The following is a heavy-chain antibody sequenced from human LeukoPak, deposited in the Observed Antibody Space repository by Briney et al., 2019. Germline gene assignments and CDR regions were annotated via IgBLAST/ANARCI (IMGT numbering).Heavy chain of an antibody. CDR2: IYTSGST. J-gene: IGHJ4*02. CDR1: GGSISSGSYY. V-gene: IGHV4-61*02. Sequence: PSETLSLTCTVSGGSISSGSYYWSWIRQPAGKGLEWIGRIYTSGSTNYNPSLKSRVTISVDTSKNQFSLKLSSVTAADTAVYYCAREPQYYDSSGYYLDYWGQGTLVTVSS. D-gene: IGHD3-22*01. CDR3: AREPQYYDSSGYYLDY.